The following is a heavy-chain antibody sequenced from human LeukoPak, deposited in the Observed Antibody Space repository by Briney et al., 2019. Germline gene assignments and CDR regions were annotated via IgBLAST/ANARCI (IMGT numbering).Heavy chain of an antibody. Sequence: GGSLRLSCAASGFTFSSYAMSWVRQAPGKGLEWVSLINGDGGSTFYADSVKGRFTISRDNSKNSLYLQMSSLRSEDTALYYCARESDSSGWYDYWGQGTLVTVSS. CDR3: ARESDSSGWYDY. V-gene: IGHV3-43*02. CDR2: INGDGGST. CDR1: GFTFSSYA. J-gene: IGHJ4*02. D-gene: IGHD6-19*01.